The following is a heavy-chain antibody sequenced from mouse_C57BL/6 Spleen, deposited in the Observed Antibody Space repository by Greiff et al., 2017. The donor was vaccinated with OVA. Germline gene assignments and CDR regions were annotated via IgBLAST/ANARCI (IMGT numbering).Heavy chain of an antibody. J-gene: IGHJ4*01. CDR3: ARSSSYDYYAMDY. CDR2: IDPSDSYT. CDR1: GYTFTSYW. Sequence: VQLQQPGAELVKPGASVKLSCKASGYTFTSYWMQWVKQRPGQGLEWIGEIDPSDSYTNYNQKFKGKATLTVDTSSSTAYMQLSSLTSEDSAVYYCARSSSYDYYAMDYWGQGTSVTVSS. D-gene: IGHD1-1*01. V-gene: IGHV1-50*01.